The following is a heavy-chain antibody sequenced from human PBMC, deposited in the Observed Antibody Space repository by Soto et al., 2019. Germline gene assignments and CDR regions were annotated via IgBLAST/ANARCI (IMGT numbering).Heavy chain of an antibody. CDR2: IDNAGTDS. D-gene: IGHD3-10*01. Sequence: EVQLVESGGGLVQPGGSLRLSCAASGFTLSGRSMYWVRQAPGKGLVWVSGIDNAGTDSTYADSVKGRFTSSRDNAKNMPYLQMNSLRVEDTAVYYCARGWFGPDVWGKGTTVTVSS. CDR1: GFTLSGRS. J-gene: IGHJ6*04. V-gene: IGHV3-74*01. CDR3: ARGWFGPDV.